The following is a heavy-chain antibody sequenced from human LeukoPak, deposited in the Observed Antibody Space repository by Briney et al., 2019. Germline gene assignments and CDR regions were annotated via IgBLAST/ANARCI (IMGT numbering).Heavy chain of an antibody. CDR2: IHPDGSDK. Sequence: GGSLRLSCAASGFTFSSYFMNWVRQAPGQGLEWVAKIHPDGSDKYYVDSVKGRFTISRDNAKSSLHLQMNSLRAEDTAVYYCARVRGDYGGISDYWGQGTLVTVSS. CDR1: GFTFSSYF. D-gene: IGHD4-23*01. V-gene: IGHV3-7*05. CDR3: ARVRGDYGGISDY. J-gene: IGHJ4*02.